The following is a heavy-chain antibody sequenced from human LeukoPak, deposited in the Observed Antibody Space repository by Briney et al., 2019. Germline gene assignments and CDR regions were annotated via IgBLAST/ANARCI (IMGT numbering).Heavy chain of an antibody. CDR2: IYDSENE. CDR3: ARQISDYYYYYMDV. CDR1: GGSIDTVAFY. J-gene: IGHJ6*03. Sequence: SETLSLTXTVSGGSIDTVAFYWGWVRQPPEKGLEWIGTIYDSENEFHNPSLNTRVTISADTSKNQFSLKLNSVTAADTAIYYCARQISDYYYYYMDVWGAGITVTVSS. V-gene: IGHV4-39*01. D-gene: IGHD2/OR15-2a*01.